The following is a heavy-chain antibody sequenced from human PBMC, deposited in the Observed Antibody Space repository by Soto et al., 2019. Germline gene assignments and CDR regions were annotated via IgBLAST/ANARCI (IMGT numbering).Heavy chain of an antibody. CDR2: IDPSDSYT. CDR3: ARNWYSSSPYYYGMDV. CDR1: GYSFTSYW. J-gene: IGHJ6*02. D-gene: IGHD6-19*01. V-gene: IGHV5-10-1*01. Sequence: GESKKISCKGSGYSFTSYWISWVRQMPGKGLEWMGRIDPSDSYTNYSPSFQGHVTISADKSISTAYLQWSSLKASDTAMYYCARNWYSSSPYYYGMDVWGQGTTVTVSS.